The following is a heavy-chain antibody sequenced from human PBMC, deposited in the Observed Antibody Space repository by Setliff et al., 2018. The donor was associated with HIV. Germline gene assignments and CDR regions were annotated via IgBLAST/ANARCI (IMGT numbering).Heavy chain of an antibody. V-gene: IGHV4-59*01. CDR2: IHNSGST. CDR1: GGSINSYY. D-gene: IGHD3-10*01. CDR3: AGRGPYGSGSYGRYYDYYYMDV. J-gene: IGHJ6*03. Sequence: SETLSLTCTVSGGSINSYYWSWIRQPPGKRQDWIGYIHNSGSTNYNPSLKSRVTMSVDTSNNQFSLKLTSVTAEDTAVYYCAGRGPYGSGSYGRYYDYYYMDVWGKGTTVTVSS.